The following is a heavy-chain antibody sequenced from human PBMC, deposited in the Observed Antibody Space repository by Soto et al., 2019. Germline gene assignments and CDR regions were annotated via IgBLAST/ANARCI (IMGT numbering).Heavy chain of an antibody. D-gene: IGHD3-10*01. CDR1: GGTFSSYA. J-gene: IGHJ5*02. CDR2: IIPMYGPA. V-gene: IGHV1-69*01. Sequence: QVPLVQSGAEVKKPGSSVTVSCKASGGTFSSYAIHWVLQAPGQGLEWMGGIIPMYGPAKYAQRFQGRVTITADASTTTGYKELTSLTSQDTAVYYCARVTSMVRGVIDNWFDPWGHGTLVTVSS. CDR3: ARVTSMVRGVIDNWFDP.